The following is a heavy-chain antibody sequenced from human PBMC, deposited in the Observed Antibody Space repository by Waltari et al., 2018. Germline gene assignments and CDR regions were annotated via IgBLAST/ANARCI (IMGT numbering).Heavy chain of an antibody. CDR1: GFTFTSYC. CDR3: AKEGNVVVVPAAIVDY. D-gene: IGHD2-2*01. V-gene: IGHV3-30*02. J-gene: IGHJ4*02. Sequence: QVHLVESGGGVVQPGGSLRLSCAASGFTFTSYCIHWVRQAPGRGLEWVAFISFDGSNRYYADSVKGRFTISRDNNENTLYLQMSSLRAEDTAVYYCAKEGNVVVVPAAIVDYWGQGTLVTVSS. CDR2: ISFDGSNR.